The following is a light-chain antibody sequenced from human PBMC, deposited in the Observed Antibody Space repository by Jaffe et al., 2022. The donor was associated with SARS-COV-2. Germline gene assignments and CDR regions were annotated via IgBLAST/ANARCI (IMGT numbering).Light chain of an antibody. J-gene: IGKJ1*01. CDR2: GAS. CDR1: HTVNNY. Sequence: EIVLTQSPATVSLSPGERATLSCRASHTVNNYLAWYQQKPGQAPRLLIYGASKRATGIPDRFSGSGSGTDFSLTISSLEPEDFAVYYCQQRSLRPPTWTFGQGTKVEIK. CDR3: QQRSLRPPTWT. V-gene: IGKV3-11*01.